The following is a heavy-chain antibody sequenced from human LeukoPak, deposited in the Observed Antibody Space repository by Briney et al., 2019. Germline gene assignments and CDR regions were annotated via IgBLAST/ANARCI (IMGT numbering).Heavy chain of an antibody. Sequence: GGSLRLSCAASGFTFTNYNMHWVRQTPGKGLQWVAAILYDGSKKFYADSVKGRFSVYRDNSKNTLYLQMNSLRAEDTAVYYCARGAYYYDSSSYYFDYWGQGTLVTVSS. J-gene: IGHJ4*02. CDR2: ILYDGSKK. V-gene: IGHV3-30*07. D-gene: IGHD3-22*01. CDR1: GFTFTNYN. CDR3: ARGAYYYDSSSYYFDY.